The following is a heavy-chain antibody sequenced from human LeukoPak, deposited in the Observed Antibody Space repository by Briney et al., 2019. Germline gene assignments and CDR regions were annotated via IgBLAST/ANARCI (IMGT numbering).Heavy chain of an antibody. CDR1: GGSISSSGYY. D-gene: IGHD5-18*01. J-gene: IGHJ4*02. Sequence: SETLSLTCTVSGGSISSSGYYWGWVRQPPGKGLEWIGSIYYSGNTYYNPSLKSRVTISADMSKNQFSLERSSVTVAETAVYYCGGGYNFGIDYWGQGTLVTVSS. CDR3: GGGYNFGIDY. CDR2: IYYSGNT. V-gene: IGHV4-39*01.